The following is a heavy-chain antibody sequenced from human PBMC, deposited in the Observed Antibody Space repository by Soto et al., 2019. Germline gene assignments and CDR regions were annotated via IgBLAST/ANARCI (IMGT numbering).Heavy chain of an antibody. D-gene: IGHD6-19*01. J-gene: IGHJ5*02. V-gene: IGHV3-74*01. CDR3: ATAGSTAWYPA. CDR2: INSCWSIT. CDR1: GFTFSSSC. Sequence: GGALRLSCAASGFTFSSSCMHWVRQAPGKGLVWVSRINSCWSITTDADSVKGRFTISRGNAKNRLCLQMNSLRAEETAVYYCATAGSTAWYPAWGQGTQVTVSS.